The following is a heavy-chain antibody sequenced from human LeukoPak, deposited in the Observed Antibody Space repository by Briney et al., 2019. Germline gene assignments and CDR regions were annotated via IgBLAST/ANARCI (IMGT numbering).Heavy chain of an antibody. CDR3: ARGGSGWY. V-gene: IGHV3-48*03. J-gene: IGHJ4*02. D-gene: IGHD6-19*01. CDR2: ISSGGSTI. CDR1: GFTFSSYG. Sequence: PGGSLRLSCAASGFTFSSYGMNWVRQAPGKGLEWVSYISSGGSTIYYADSVKGRFTISRDNAKNSLYLQMNSLRVEDTAVYYCARGGSGWYWGQGTLVTVSS.